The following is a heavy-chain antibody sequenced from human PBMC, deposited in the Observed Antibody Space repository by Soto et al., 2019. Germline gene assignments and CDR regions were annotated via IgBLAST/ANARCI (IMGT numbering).Heavy chain of an antibody. J-gene: IGHJ4*02. CDR1: GLAFSNYA. CDR3: AKGDLLWDPFDF. V-gene: IGHV3-23*01. Sequence: EAQLLESGGGLVQPGGSLSLSCAASGLAFSNYAMTWVRQAPGNGLEWVSVITDSGYSAYYGGAVKGRFTTSRDNSRSTLYLKMNGLRADDTAVYYCAKGDLLWDPFDFWGQGTLVTVSS. CDR2: ITDSGYSA. D-gene: IGHD3-16*01.